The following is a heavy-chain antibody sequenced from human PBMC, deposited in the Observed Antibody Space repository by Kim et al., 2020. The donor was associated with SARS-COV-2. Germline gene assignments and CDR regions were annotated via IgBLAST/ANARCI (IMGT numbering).Heavy chain of an antibody. J-gene: IGHJ4*02. V-gene: IGHV3-33*01. CDR3: ARDSSGPPDYFDY. D-gene: IGHD6-19*01. CDR1: GFTFSSYG. CDR2: IWYDGSNN. Sequence: GGSLRLSCAASGFTFSSYGMHWVRQAPGKGLEWVAVIWYDGSNNYYADSVKGRFTISRDTSKNTLYLQMNSLRAEDTAVYYCARDSSGPPDYFDYCGQGT.